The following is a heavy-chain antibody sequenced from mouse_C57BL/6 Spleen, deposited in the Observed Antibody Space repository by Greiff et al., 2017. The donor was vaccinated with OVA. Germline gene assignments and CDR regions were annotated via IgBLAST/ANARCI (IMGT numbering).Heavy chain of an antibody. CDR1: GYTFTSYG. D-gene: IGHD2-5*01. V-gene: IGHV1-81*01. J-gene: IGHJ3*01. CDR2: IYPRSGNT. Sequence: QVQLQQSGAELARPGASVKLSCKASGYTFTSYGISWVKQRTGQGLEWIGEIYPRSGNTYYNEKFKGKATLTADKSSSTAYMELRSLTSEDSAVYFRASSYSNYAYWGQGTLVTVSA. CDR3: ASSYSNYAY.